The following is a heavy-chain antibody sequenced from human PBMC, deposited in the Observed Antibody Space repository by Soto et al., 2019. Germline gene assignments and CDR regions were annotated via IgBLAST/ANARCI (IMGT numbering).Heavy chain of an antibody. V-gene: IGHV1-46*01. CDR2: INPSGGST. D-gene: IGHD2-21*02. Sequence: GASVKVSCKASGYTFTSYYMHWVRQAPGQGLEWMGIINPSGGSTSYAQKFQGRVTMTRDTSTSTVYMELSSLRSEDTAVYYCARDPVVVTANNYFDYWGQGTLVTVSS. CDR1: GYTFTSYY. J-gene: IGHJ4*02. CDR3: ARDPVVVTANNYFDY.